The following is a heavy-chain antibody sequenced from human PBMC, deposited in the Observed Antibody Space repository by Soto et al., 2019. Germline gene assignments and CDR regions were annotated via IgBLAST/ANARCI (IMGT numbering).Heavy chain of an antibody. CDR2: IIPSLGIA. Sequence: QVQLVQSGAEVKKPGSSVKVSCKASGGTFSSYTISWVRQAPGQGLEWMRRIIPSLGIANYAQKFQGRVTITANKYTRRDYIELISLRSDDTAVYYCARPNTSDYGDPRLGDQAFDIWGQGTMVTVS. V-gene: IGHV1-69*02. CDR3: ARPNTSDYGDPRLGDQAFDI. D-gene: IGHD4-17*01. CDR1: GGTFSSYT. J-gene: IGHJ3*02.